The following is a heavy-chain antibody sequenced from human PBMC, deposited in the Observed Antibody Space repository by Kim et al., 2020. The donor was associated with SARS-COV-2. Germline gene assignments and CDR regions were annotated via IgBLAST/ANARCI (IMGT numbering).Heavy chain of an antibody. J-gene: IGHJ5*02. Sequence: GGSLRLSCAASEFTFRNYWKNWVRQAPGKGLEWVSSIKQDGSEKNYVDSVKGRFSISRDNAKNSLYLQMNSLSAEDTAVYYCATTTSTTGTWGQGTLVSVSS. CDR1: EFTFRNYW. CDR3: ATTTSTTGT. V-gene: IGHV3-7*03. CDR2: IKQDGSEK. D-gene: IGHD3-9*01.